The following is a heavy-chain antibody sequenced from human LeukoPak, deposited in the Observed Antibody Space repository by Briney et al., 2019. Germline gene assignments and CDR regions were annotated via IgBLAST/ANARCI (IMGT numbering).Heavy chain of an antibody. D-gene: IGHD5-12*01. V-gene: IGHV4-59*01. CDR1: GGSTNSYY. J-gene: IGHJ5*02. CDR2: VAYSGST. CDR3: ARTVSGYYFNA. Sequence: PETLSLTCTVSGGSTNSYYWSWIRQSPGKGLEWIGYVAYSGSTNYNPSHKSRVTISLDTSKNQFSLKLSSVTAADTAVYYCARTVSGYYFNAWGPGTLVTVSS.